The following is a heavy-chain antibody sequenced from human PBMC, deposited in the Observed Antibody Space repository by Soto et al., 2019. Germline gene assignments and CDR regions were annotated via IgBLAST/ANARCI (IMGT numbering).Heavy chain of an antibody. Sequence: QVQLVQSGAEVKKPGASVKVSCKASGYTFTSYDINWVRQATGQGLEWMGWMNPNSGNTGHAQKFQGRVTMTRNTSISTVYMELSSLRSEETAVYYCGIGRYGNAWYYAFDYWGQGTLVTVSS. J-gene: IGHJ4*02. V-gene: IGHV1-8*02. CDR1: GYTFTSYD. CDR3: GIGRYGNAWYYAFDY. D-gene: IGHD6-19*01. CDR2: MNPNSGNT.